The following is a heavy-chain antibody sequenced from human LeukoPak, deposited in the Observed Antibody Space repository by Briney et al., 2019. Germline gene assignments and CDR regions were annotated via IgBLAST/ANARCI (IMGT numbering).Heavy chain of an antibody. Sequence: PSETLSLTCTASGGSISSYYWSWIRQPPGKGLEWIGYIYYSGSTNYNPSLKSRVTISVDTSKNQFSLKLSSVTAADTAVYYCARVVYGSSSWYWSNWFDPWGQGTLVTVSS. CDR3: ARVVYGSSSWYWSNWFDP. CDR1: GGSISSYY. V-gene: IGHV4-59*01. D-gene: IGHD6-13*01. CDR2: IYYSGST. J-gene: IGHJ5*02.